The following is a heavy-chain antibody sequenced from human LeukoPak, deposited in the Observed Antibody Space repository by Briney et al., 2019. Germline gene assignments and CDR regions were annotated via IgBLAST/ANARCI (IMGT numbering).Heavy chain of an antibody. V-gene: IGHV1-46*01. CDR3: ARIPTVTTYRDYYYMDV. D-gene: IGHD4-11*01. Sequence: GASVKVSCKASGYTFTGNYMHWVRQAPGQGLEWMGIINPSGGNTNYAQKLQGRVTMTTDTSTSTAYMELRSLRSDDTAVYYCARIPTVTTYRDYYYMDVWGKGTTVTVSS. CDR1: GYTFTGNY. J-gene: IGHJ6*03. CDR2: INPSGGNT.